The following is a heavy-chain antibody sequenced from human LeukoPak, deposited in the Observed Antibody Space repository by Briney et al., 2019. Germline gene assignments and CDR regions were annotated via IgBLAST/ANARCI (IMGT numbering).Heavy chain of an antibody. Sequence: GRSLRLSCAASGFTLRNYWMHWGRQVPGRGLVWVSRISGDGSGTSYADSVKGRFTISRDNAKNTVYLQINNLRAQDTAVYFCARYSSSSGRPLYYLDYWGQGTLVTVSS. CDR3: ARYSSSSGRPLYYLDY. V-gene: IGHV3-74*01. D-gene: IGHD6-6*01. CDR2: ISGDGSGT. CDR1: GFTLRNYW. J-gene: IGHJ4*02.